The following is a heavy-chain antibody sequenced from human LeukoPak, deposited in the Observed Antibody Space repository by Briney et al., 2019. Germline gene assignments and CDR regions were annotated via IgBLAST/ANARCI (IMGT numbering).Heavy chain of an antibody. CDR2: ISGSGAST. CDR1: GFTFSSYA. D-gene: IGHD1-1*01. Sequence: GGSLRLSCAASGFTFSSYAVSWVRQAPGKGLEWVSSISGSGASTYYADAVKGRFTISRDISKNTLYLQMNSLRAEDTAVYYCARGLDDDDYWGQGTLVTVSS. V-gene: IGHV3-23*01. J-gene: IGHJ4*02. CDR3: ARGLDDDDY.